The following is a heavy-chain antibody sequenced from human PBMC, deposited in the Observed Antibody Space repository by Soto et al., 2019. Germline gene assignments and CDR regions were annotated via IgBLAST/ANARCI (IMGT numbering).Heavy chain of an antibody. CDR2: IYYSGST. Sequence: QVQLQESGPGLVKPSQTLSLTCTVSGGSISSGDYYWSWIRQPPGKGLEWIGYIYYSGSTYYNPSLKIRVTISVDTSKNQCSLKLSSVTAADTAVYYCARDRSPSDWGYYYYGMDVWGQGTTVTVSS. CDR3: ARDRSPSDWGYYYYGMDV. V-gene: IGHV4-30-4*01. J-gene: IGHJ6*02. D-gene: IGHD7-27*01. CDR1: GGSISSGDYY.